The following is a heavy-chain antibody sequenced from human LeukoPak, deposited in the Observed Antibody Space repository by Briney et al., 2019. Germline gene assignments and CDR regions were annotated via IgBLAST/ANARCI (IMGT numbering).Heavy chain of an antibody. CDR2: INHSGST. V-gene: IGHV4-34*01. Sequence: SETLSLTCAVYGGSFSGYYWSWIRQPPGKGLEWIGEINHSGSTNYNPSLKSRVTISVDTSKNQFSLKLSSVTAADTAVYYCARGQITIFGVVNHYYYYYGMDVWGQGTTVTVSS. D-gene: IGHD3-3*01. CDR1: GGSFSGYY. CDR3: ARGQITIFGVVNHYYYYYGMDV. J-gene: IGHJ6*02.